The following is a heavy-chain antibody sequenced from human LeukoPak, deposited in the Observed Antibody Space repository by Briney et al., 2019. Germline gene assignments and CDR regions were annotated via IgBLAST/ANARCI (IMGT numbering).Heavy chain of an antibody. CDR1: RYAFTCYY. J-gene: IGHJ4*02. CDR3: ARGIRQWLGIDY. CDR2: INPNGGGR. Sequence: ASVKVCCKASRYAFTCYYDHWMRQAPGQGLEWMGWINPNGGGRNYAQKFQGRGSMTRDKSISTAYMELSSLRTDDAAVYYRARGIRQWLGIDYWGQGTLVTVSS. V-gene: IGHV1-2*02. D-gene: IGHD6-19*01.